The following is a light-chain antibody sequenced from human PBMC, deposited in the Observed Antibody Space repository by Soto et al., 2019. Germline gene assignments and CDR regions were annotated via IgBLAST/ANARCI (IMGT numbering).Light chain of an antibody. J-gene: IGLJ2*01. Sequence: QSALTQPPSASGSHGQSVTISCTGTSSEVGGYNYVSWYQQHPGKAPKLMIYEVSKRPSGVPDRFSGSKSGNTASLTVSGLQAEDEADYYCSSYAGSNNFVFGGGTNLTVL. V-gene: IGLV2-8*01. CDR2: EVS. CDR1: SSEVGGYNY. CDR3: SSYAGSNNFV.